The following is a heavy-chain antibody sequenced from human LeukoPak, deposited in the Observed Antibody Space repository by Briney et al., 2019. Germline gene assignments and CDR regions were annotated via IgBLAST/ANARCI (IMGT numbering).Heavy chain of an antibody. CDR2: ISSSSSTI. CDR1: GFTFSSYS. J-gene: IGHJ4*02. Sequence: GGSLRLSCAASGFTFSSYSMNWVRQAPGKGLEWVSYISSSSSTIYYADSVKGRFTISRDNAKNSLYLQMNSLRAEDTAVYYCARDPAGSGSYYYDYWGQGTLVTVSS. D-gene: IGHD3-10*01. V-gene: IGHV3-48*04. CDR3: ARDPAGSGSYYYDY.